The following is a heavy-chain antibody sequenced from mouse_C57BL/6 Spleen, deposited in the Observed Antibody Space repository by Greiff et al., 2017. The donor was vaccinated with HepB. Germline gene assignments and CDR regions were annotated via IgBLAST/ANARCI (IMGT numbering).Heavy chain of an antibody. CDR1: GYTFTDYY. J-gene: IGHJ1*03. V-gene: IGHV1-26*01. D-gene: IGHD1-1*01. CDR3: ARSRYYGGGYFDV. Sequence: VQLKHSGPELVKPGASVKISCKASGYTFTDYYMNWVKQSHGKSLEWIGDINPNNGGTSYNQKFKGKATLTVDKSSSTAYMELRSLTSEDSAVYYCARSRYYGGGYFDVWGTGTTVTVSS. CDR2: INPNNGGT.